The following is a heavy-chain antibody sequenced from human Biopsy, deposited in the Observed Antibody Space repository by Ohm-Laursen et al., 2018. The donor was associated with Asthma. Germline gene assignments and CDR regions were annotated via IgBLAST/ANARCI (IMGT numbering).Heavy chain of an antibody. CDR3: ARHWSGTGWHDTYSWFDP. Sequence: TLSLTCTVSYGSITSGGYWTWIRQPPGKGLEWIGYISHSGSTYFNPSLKSRVTISLDRTKSQFSLKLSSVTAADTAVYYCARHWSGTGWHDTYSWFDPWGRGTQVIVSS. V-gene: IGHV4-30-2*01. J-gene: IGHJ5*01. CDR2: ISHSGST. CDR1: YGSITSGGY. D-gene: IGHD1-1*01.